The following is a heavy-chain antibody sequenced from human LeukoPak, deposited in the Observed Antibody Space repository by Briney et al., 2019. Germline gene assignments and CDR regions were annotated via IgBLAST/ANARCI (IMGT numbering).Heavy chain of an antibody. CDR3: ATGFLPRRFSGWYYGFDY. CDR2: FDPEDGET. D-gene: IGHD6-19*01. J-gene: IGHJ4*02. CDR1: GYTLTELS. V-gene: IGHV1-24*01. Sequence: GASVKVSCKVSGYTLTELSMHWVRQAPGKGLEWMGGFDPEDGETIYAQKFQGRVTMTEDTSADTAYMELSSLRSEDTAVYYCATGFLPRRFSGWYYGFDYWGQGTLVTVSS.